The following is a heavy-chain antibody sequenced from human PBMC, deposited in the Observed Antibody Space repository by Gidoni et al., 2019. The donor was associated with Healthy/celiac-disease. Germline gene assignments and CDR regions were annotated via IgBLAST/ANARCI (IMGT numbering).Heavy chain of an antibody. D-gene: IGHD6-19*01. V-gene: IGHV3-33*01. CDR1: GFTFRSYG. CDR2: IWYDGSNK. J-gene: IGHJ4*02. Sequence: QVQLVESGGGVVQPGRSLRLSCAASGFTFRSYGMHWVRQAPGKGLEWVAVIWYDGSNKYYADSVKGRFTISRDNSKNTLYLQMNSLRAEDTAVYHCARGGGRIAVRLADYWGQGTLVTVSS. CDR3: ARGGGRIAVRLADY.